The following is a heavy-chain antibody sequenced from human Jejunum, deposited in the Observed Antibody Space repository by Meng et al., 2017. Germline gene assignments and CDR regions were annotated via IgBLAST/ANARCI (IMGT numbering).Heavy chain of an antibody. CDR3: AREYSSGRPFDY. Sequence: GESLKISCAASGFTFRTYEMNWVRQAPGKGLEWVSCISRSGDFIYYADSVKGRFTISRDNAKNSLYLQMNSLRAEDTAVYYCAREYSSGRPFDYWGQGTLVTVAS. CDR1: GFTFRTYE. CDR2: ISRSGDFI. J-gene: IGHJ4*02. D-gene: IGHD6-19*01. V-gene: IGHV3-48*03.